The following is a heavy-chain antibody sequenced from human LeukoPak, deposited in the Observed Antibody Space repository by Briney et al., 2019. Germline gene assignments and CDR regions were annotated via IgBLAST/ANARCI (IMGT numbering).Heavy chain of an antibody. CDR1: GFTFSTHA. V-gene: IGHV3-23*01. CDR3: AKDATPGNSMWDYFDY. D-gene: IGHD1-7*01. J-gene: IGHJ4*02. CDR2: IGGGDDI. Sequence: PGGSLRLSCAASGFTFSTHAMSWVRQAPGKGLEYASGIGGGDDIHYADSVKGRFTVSRDNSKNTLFLQMNSLRAEDTAVYYCAKDATPGNSMWDYFDYWGQGTLVTVSS.